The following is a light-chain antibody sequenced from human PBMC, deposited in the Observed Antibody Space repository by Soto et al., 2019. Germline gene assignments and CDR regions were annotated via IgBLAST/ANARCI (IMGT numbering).Light chain of an antibody. V-gene: IGKV1-33*01. J-gene: IGKJ1*01. CDR2: DAS. Sequence: DIQMTQSPSSLSASVGDRVTITCQASQDISNHLNWYQQKPGKAPKLLIYDASNLETVVPSRFSGSVSGTYFIFIISSLQPEDIATYYCQQYKNLPWTFGQGTKVEIK. CDR1: QDISNH. CDR3: QQYKNLPWT.